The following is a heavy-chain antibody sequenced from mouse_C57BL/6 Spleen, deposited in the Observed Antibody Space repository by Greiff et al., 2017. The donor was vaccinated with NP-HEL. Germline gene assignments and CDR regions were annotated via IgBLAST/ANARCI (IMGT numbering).Heavy chain of an antibody. D-gene: IGHD1-1*01. CDR1: GYTFTSYW. V-gene: IGHV1-69*01. J-gene: IGHJ4*01. CDR2: IDPSDSYT. Sequence: QVQLQQSGAELVMPGASVKLSCKASGYTFTSYWMHWVKQRPGQGLEWIGEIDPSDSYTNYNQKFKGKSTLTVDKSSRTAYMQLSSLTSEDSAVYYCARGTVRAMDYWGQGTSVTVSS. CDR3: ARGTVRAMDY.